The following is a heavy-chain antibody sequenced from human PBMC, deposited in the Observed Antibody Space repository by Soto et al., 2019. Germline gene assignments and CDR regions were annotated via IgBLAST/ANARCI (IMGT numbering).Heavy chain of an antibody. CDR2: IRGSGGST. J-gene: IGHJ4*02. CDR3: AKAPLYCTNGVCYWYFDY. CDR1: GFTFSSYA. Sequence: GGSLRLSCAASGFTFSSYAMSWVRQAPGKGLEWVSAIRGSGGSTYYEDSVKVRFTISRDNSKTTLYLQMNSLRAEDTAVYYCAKAPLYCTNGVCYWYFDYWGQGTLVTVSS. D-gene: IGHD2-8*01. V-gene: IGHV3-23*01.